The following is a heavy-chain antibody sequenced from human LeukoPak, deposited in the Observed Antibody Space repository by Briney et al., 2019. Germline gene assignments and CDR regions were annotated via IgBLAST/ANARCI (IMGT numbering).Heavy chain of an antibody. Sequence: GAPVKVSCKASGYTFTGYYMHWVRQAPGQGLEWMGWINPNSGGTNYAQKFQGRVTMTRDTSISTAYMELSRLRSDDTAVYYCARLVAGTETYYGMDVWGQGTTVTVSS. V-gene: IGHV1-2*02. CDR3: ARLVAGTETYYGMDV. J-gene: IGHJ6*02. CDR2: INPNSGGT. D-gene: IGHD6-19*01. CDR1: GYTFTGYY.